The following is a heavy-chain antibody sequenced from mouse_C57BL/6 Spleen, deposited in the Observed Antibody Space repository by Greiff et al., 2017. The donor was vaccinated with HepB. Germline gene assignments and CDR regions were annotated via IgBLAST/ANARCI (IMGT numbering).Heavy chain of an antibody. V-gene: IGHV7-3*01. D-gene: IGHD1-1*02. CDR1: GFTFTDYY. Sequence: EVQLVESGGGLVQPGGSLSLSCAASGFTFTDYYMSWVRQPPGKALEWLGFIRNKANGYTTEYSASVKGRFTISRDNSRSILYLQMNALRAEDSAADYCARSHYGGGHFAYWGQGTLVTVSA. J-gene: IGHJ3*01. CDR2: IRNKANGYTT. CDR3: ARSHYGGGHFAY.